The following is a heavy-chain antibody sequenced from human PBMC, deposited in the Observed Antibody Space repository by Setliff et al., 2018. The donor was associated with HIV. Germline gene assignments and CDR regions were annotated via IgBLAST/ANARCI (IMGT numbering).Heavy chain of an antibody. D-gene: IGHD4-4*01. CDR3: AAADYSNPHWYFDL. Sequence: ASVKVSCKASGYTFTYYTMHWVRQAPGQRLEWMGWSNGGNGNTKYSQKFQERVTITRDMSTSTAYMELSSLRSEDTAVYYCAAADYSNPHWYFDLWGRGTLVTVSS. J-gene: IGHJ2*01. CDR2: SNGGNGNT. CDR1: GYTFTYYT. V-gene: IGHV1-3*01.